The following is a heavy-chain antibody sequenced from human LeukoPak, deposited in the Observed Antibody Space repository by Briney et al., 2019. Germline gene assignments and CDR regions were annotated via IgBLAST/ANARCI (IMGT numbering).Heavy chain of an antibody. V-gene: IGHV1-2*02. CDR1: GYTFTGYY. D-gene: IGHD3-3*01. J-gene: IGHJ4*02. Sequence: ASVKVSCKASGYTFTGYYMHWVRQAPGQGLEWMGWINPNSGGTNYAQKFQGRVTMTRDTSISPAYMELSRLRSDDTAVYYCARGGGRITIFGVVLFDYWGQGTLVTVSS. CDR2: INPNSGGT. CDR3: ARGGGRITIFGVVLFDY.